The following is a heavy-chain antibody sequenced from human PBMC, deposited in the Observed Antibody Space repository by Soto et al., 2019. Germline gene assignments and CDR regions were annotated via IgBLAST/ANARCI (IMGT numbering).Heavy chain of an antibody. V-gene: IGHV1-2*02. CDR1: GYTFTGYY. CDR3: ARSRLTDYSIDY. D-gene: IGHD4-4*01. Sequence: QVQLVQSGAEVKKPGASVKVSCKPSGYTFTGYYIHWVRQAPGQGLEWMGWINPNSGATNYALKFQGRVTMTRDTSLSAAYMELNSLTSDDTAVYYCARSRLTDYSIDYWGQGTLVTVSS. CDR2: INPNSGAT. J-gene: IGHJ4*02.